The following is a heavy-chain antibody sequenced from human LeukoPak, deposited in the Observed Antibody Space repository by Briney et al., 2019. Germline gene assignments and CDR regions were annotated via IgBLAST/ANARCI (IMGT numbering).Heavy chain of an antibody. CDR3: ASLNMVRGVSL. J-gene: IGHJ4*02. Sequence: TGGSLRLSCAASGFTFSSYAMSWIRQPPGKGLEWIGYIYYSGSTNYNPSLKSRVTISVDTSKNQFSLKLSSVTAADTAVYYCASLNMVRGVSLWGQGTLVTVSS. V-gene: IGHV4-59*01. CDR1: GFTFSSYA. CDR2: IYYSGST. D-gene: IGHD3-10*01.